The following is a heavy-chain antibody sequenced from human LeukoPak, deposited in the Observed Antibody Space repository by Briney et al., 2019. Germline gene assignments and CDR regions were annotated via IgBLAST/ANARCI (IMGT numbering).Heavy chain of an antibody. D-gene: IGHD4-17*01. J-gene: IGHJ3*02. V-gene: IGHV4-59*01. CDR3: AFYGDYVYAFDI. Sequence: SSETLSLTCTVSGGSISSYYWSWIRQPPGKGLEWIGYIYYSGSTNYNPSLKSRVTISVDTSKNQFSLKLSSVTAADTAVYYCAFYGDYVYAFDIWGQGTMVTVSS. CDR1: GGSISSYY. CDR2: IYYSGST.